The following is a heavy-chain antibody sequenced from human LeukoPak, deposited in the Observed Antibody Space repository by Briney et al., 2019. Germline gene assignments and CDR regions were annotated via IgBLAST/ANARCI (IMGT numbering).Heavy chain of an antibody. CDR1: GFTFSSYS. CDR2: IRSDGSDT. CDR3: ARDWFHAIDY. V-gene: IGHV3-74*01. Sequence: GGSLRLSCAASGFTFSSYSMNWVRQAPGEGLVWVSRIRSDGSDTRYAESVKGRFTISRDNAKNTLYLQMNSLRAEDTAVYYCARDWFHAIDYWGQGTLVTVSS. D-gene: IGHD2/OR15-2a*01. J-gene: IGHJ4*02.